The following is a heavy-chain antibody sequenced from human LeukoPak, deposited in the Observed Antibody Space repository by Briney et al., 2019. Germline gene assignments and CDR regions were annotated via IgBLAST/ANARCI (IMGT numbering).Heavy chain of an antibody. V-gene: IGHV1-46*01. J-gene: IGHJ6*03. Sequence: ASVKASCKASGYTFTSYYMHWVRQAPGQGLEWMGIINPSGGSTSYAQKFQGRVTMTRDMSTSTVYMELSSLRSEDTAVYYCARGGGATYYYYYMDVWGKGTTVTVSS. CDR3: ARGGGATYYYYYMDV. D-gene: IGHD3-10*01. CDR1: GYTFTSYY. CDR2: INPSGGST.